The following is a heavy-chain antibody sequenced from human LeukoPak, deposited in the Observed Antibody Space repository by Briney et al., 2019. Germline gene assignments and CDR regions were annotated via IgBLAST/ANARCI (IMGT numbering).Heavy chain of an antibody. D-gene: IGHD4-17*01. CDR3: ASALHYGDYQGFAFDI. CDR2: IYYSGST. J-gene: IGHJ3*02. CDR1: GGSISSSSYY. Sequence: SETLSLTCTVSGGSISSSSYYWGWIRQPPGKGLEWIGSIYYSGSTYYNPSLKSRVTISVDTSKNQFSLKLSSVTAADTAVYYCASALHYGDYQGFAFDIWGQGTMVTVSS. V-gene: IGHV4-39*01.